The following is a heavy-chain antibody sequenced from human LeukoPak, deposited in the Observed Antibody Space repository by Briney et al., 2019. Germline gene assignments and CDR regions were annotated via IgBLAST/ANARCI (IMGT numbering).Heavy chain of an antibody. Sequence: GGSLRLSCAASGFTFSSYSMNWVRQAPGKGLEWVSSISSGSTYMYYADSVKGRFTISRDNSKNTLYVQMNSLRAEDTAVYYCAKGHYYGSGSLDYWGQGTLVTVSS. J-gene: IGHJ4*02. V-gene: IGHV3-21*04. CDR1: GFTFSSYS. CDR2: ISSGSTYM. CDR3: AKGHYYGSGSLDY. D-gene: IGHD3-10*01.